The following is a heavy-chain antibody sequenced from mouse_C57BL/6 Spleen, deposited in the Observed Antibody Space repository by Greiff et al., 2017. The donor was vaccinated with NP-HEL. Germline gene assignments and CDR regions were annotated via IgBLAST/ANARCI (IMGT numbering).Heavy chain of an antibody. V-gene: IGHV1-55*01. CDR1: GYTFTSYW. CDR3: ARDGNSCDY. D-gene: IGHD2-1*01. Sequence: QVQLQQPGAELVKPGASVKMSCKASGYTFTSYWITWVKQRPGQGLEWIGDIYPCSRSTNYNEKFKSKATLTVDTSSSTAYMQLSSLTSEDSAVYDCARDGNSCDYWGQGTTRTVSS. J-gene: IGHJ2*01. CDR2: IYPCSRST.